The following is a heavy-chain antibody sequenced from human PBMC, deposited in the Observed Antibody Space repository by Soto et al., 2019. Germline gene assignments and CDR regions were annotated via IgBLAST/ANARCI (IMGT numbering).Heavy chain of an antibody. V-gene: IGHV3-21*01. CDR1: GFTFGSHS. Sequence: EVQLVESGGGPVKPGGSLRLSCAASGFTFGSHSMNWVRQAPGKGLEWVSSISSSSSYIYYADSLKGRFTISRDNAKNALYLQMNSLRAEDTAVYYCAGDGDCTNGVCYNVFGNAFDIWGQGTMVTVSS. CDR3: AGDGDCTNGVCYNVFGNAFDI. CDR2: ISSSSSYI. J-gene: IGHJ3*02. D-gene: IGHD2-8*01.